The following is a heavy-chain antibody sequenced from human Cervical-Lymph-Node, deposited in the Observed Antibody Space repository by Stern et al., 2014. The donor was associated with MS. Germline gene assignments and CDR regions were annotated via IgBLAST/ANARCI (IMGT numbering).Heavy chain of an antibody. J-gene: IGHJ5*02. CDR1: GGTFTTGDYY. CDR3: ARVGLITMVRRSFDP. D-gene: IGHD3-10*01. V-gene: IGHV4-30-4*01. CDR2: IDYSAIT. Sequence: QVQLQESGPGLVKPSQTLSLTCTASGGTFTTGDYYWIRPRQRPGKALMWIGYIDYSAITYYNPSLKSRVTISVDTSKNQFSLKLSSVTAADTAVYYCARVGLITMVRRSFDPWGQGTLVTVSS.